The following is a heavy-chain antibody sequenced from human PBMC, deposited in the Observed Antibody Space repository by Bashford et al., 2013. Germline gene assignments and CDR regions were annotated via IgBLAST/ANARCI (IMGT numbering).Heavy chain of an antibody. J-gene: IGHJ4*02. CDR2: IYYTGST. D-gene: IGHD3-3*01. V-gene: IGHV4-59*01. CDR1: GGSISSYY. CDR3: ARLQFLEWYIDY. Sequence: SSETLSLTCTVSGGSISSYYWSWIRQPPGKGPECIGYIYYTGSTNYNPSLRSRVTISLDTPKNQFSLKLSSVTAADTAVYYCARLQFLEWYIDYWGQGTLVTVSS.